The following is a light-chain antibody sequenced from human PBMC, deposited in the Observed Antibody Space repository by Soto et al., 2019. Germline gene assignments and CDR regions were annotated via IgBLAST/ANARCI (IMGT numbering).Light chain of an antibody. J-gene: IGKJ4*01. CDR3: QQYSSSPLT. V-gene: IGKV3-20*01. CDR2: GTS. CDR1: QSVRSSH. Sequence: EIVLTQSPGTLSLSPGETATLSFRVSQSVRSSHLAWYQQMPGQAPRLLIYGTSNRATGIPDRFSGSGSGTDFTLTISRLEPEDFAVYYCQQYSSSPLTFGGGTKVDIK.